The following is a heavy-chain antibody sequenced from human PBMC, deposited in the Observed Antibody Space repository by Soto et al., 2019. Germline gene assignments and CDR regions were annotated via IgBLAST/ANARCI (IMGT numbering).Heavy chain of an antibody. CDR1: GYTLTELS. CDR3: ATTLYYDILTGPRGNGMDV. CDR2: FDPEDGET. J-gene: IGHJ6*02. V-gene: IGHV1-24*01. Sequence: AASVKVSCKVSGYTLTELSIHWVRQAPGKRLEWMGGFDPEDGETIYAQKFQGRVTMTEDTSTDTAYMELSSLRSEDTAVYYCATTLYYDILTGPRGNGMDVWGQGTTVTVSS. D-gene: IGHD3-9*01.